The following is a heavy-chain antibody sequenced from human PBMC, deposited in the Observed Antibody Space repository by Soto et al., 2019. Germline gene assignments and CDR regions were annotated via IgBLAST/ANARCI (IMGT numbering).Heavy chain of an antibody. CDR2: IYYSGST. J-gene: IGHJ6*02. Sequence: PSETLSLTCTVSGGSISSYYWSWIRQPPGKGLEWIGSIYYSGSTYYNPSLKSRVTISVDTSKNQFSLKLSSVTAADTAMYYCARLGKSYGSTYYFGMDVWGQGTTVTVSS. CDR1: GGSISSYY. D-gene: IGHD6-13*01. CDR3: ARLGKSYGSTYYFGMDV. V-gene: IGHV4-59*05.